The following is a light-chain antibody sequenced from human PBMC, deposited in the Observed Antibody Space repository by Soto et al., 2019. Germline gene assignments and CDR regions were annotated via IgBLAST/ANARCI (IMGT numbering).Light chain of an antibody. J-gene: IGKJ1*01. V-gene: IGKV1-39*01. Sequence: DIEMTQCPSSLSASVGETITITCRASQSISSSLNWFQHSPGQPPKLLLFAASNLHAGVPPRFSGSGSGTSFSLTIRSLQPEDFATYYCQQSFNLPRTFGPGTKVDIK. CDR3: QQSFNLPRT. CDR1: QSISSS. CDR2: AAS.